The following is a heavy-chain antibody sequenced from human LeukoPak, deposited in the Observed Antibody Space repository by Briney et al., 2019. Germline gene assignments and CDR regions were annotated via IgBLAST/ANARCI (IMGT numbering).Heavy chain of an antibody. D-gene: IGHD3-22*01. CDR3: AEAYYDSSGYSYYFDY. CDR2: ISGSSSYM. V-gene: IGHV3-21*01. Sequence: PGGSLRLSCAASGFPFSAYSMNWVRQAPGKGLEWVSSISGSSSYMFYADSVKGRFTISRDNAKNSLYLQMNSLRAEDTAVYYCAEAYYDSSGYSYYFDYWGQGTLVTVSS. CDR1: GFPFSAYS. J-gene: IGHJ4*02.